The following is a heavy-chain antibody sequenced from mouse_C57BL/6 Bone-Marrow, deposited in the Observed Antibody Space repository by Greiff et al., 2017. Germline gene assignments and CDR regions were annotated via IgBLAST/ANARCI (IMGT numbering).Heavy chain of an antibody. D-gene: IGHD1-1*01. CDR1: GYAFSSYW. J-gene: IGHJ3*01. CDR2: IYPGDGDT. V-gene: IGHV1-80*01. Sequence: QVQLQQSGAELVKPGASVKISCKASGYAFSSYWMNWVKQRPGKGLEWIGQIYPGDGDTNYNGKFKGKATLTADKSSSTAYMQLSSLTSEDSAVYFCAKRVYGSNSWFAYWGQGTLVTVSA. CDR3: AKRVYGSNSWFAY.